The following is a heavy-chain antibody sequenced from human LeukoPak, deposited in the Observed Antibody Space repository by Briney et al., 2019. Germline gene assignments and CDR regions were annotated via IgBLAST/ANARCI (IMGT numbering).Heavy chain of an antibody. CDR1: GYTFTGYY. Sequence: ASVKVSCKASGYTFTGYYMHWVRQAPGQGLEWMGWINPNSGGTNYAQRFQGSATMTRDTSISTAYMELSRLRSDDTAVYYCARSSYSSGWSDYWGQGTLVTVSS. CDR3: ARSSYSSGWSDY. J-gene: IGHJ4*02. CDR2: INPNSGGT. V-gene: IGHV1-2*02. D-gene: IGHD6-19*01.